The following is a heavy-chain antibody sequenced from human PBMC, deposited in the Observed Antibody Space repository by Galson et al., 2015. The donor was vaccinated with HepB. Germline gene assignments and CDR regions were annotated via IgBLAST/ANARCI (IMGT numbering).Heavy chain of an antibody. CDR2: IYYSGNT. Sequence: ETLSLTCTVSGASISSYYWSWIRQPPGKGLEWIGYIYYSGNTNYNPSLQSRVSLSVDTSQNQFSLKLRSVTAADTAVYYCARLYRQYYYGLDVWGQGTTVTVSS. CDR1: GASISSYY. D-gene: IGHD4-11*01. CDR3: ARLYRQYYYGLDV. V-gene: IGHV4-59*08. J-gene: IGHJ6*02.